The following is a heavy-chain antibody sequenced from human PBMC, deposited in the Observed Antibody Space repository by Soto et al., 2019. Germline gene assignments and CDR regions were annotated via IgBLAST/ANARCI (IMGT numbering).Heavy chain of an antibody. J-gene: IGHJ4*02. Sequence: QVQMVQSGAEVKKPGSSVKVSCKASGGTFSSYTITWVRQAPGQGLEWMGRITATFGIANYAQKFQGRVTISADKSTSTAYMQLTILTPEDTAVYYCLISVTAIGPSDYWGQGTLVTVSP. CDR3: LISVTAIGPSDY. V-gene: IGHV1-69*02. CDR1: GGTFSSYT. CDR2: ITATFGIA. D-gene: IGHD5-18*01.